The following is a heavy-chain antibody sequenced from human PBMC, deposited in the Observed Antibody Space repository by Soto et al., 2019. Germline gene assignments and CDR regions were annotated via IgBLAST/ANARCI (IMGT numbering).Heavy chain of an antibody. D-gene: IGHD3-22*01. J-gene: IGHJ4*02. CDR1: GFTFSNYA. Sequence: QVQLVESGGGVVQPGRSLRLSCAASGFTFSNYAMHWVRQAPGKGLEWVAVIWDDGSNKYYADSVKGRFTIARYNSKNTVYMQMDSLRAEDTAVYYCARDHYSDSKGSQPDYWGQGTLVTVSS. CDR2: IWDDGSNK. CDR3: ARDHYSDSKGSQPDY. V-gene: IGHV3-33*01.